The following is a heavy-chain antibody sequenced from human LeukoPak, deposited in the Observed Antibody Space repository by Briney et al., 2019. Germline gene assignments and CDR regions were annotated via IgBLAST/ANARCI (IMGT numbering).Heavy chain of an antibody. J-gene: IGHJ3*01. CDR1: GFTFSSYS. CDR3: AMKAVPRPRLYDAFDF. V-gene: IGHV3-48*01. CDR2: ISSSSSTI. D-gene: IGHD2-2*02. Sequence: GGSLRLSCAASGFTFSSYSMNWVRQAPGKGLEWVSYISSSSSTIYYADSVKGRFTISRDNAKNSLYLQMNSLRADDTAVYYCAMKAVPRPRLYDAFDFWGQGTVVTVSS.